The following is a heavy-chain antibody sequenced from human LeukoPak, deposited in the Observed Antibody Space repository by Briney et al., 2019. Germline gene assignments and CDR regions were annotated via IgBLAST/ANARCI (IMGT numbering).Heavy chain of an antibody. CDR2: INHSGST. CDR1: GGSFSGYY. Sequence: SETLSLTCAVYGGSFSGYYWSWIRQPPGKGLEWIGEINHSGSTNYNPSLKSRVTISVDTSKNQFSLKLSSVTAADTAVYYCARDQIIITMVRGVIIRGDYFDYWGQGTLVTVSS. CDR3: ARDQIIITMVRGVIIRGDYFDY. D-gene: IGHD3-10*01. J-gene: IGHJ4*02. V-gene: IGHV4-34*01.